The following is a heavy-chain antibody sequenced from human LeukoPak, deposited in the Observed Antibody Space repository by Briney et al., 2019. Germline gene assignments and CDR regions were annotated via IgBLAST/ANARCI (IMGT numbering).Heavy chain of an antibody. CDR2: ISAYNGNT. V-gene: IGHV1-18*01. Sequence: ASVKVSCKASGYTFTSYGISWVRQAPGQGLEWMGWISAYNGNTNYAQKLQGRVTMTTDTSTSTAYMELRSLRSDDTAVYYCARGFPFAYYYYYYMDVWGKGTTVTVSS. CDR1: GYTFTSYG. CDR3: ARGFPFAYYYYYYMDV. J-gene: IGHJ6*03.